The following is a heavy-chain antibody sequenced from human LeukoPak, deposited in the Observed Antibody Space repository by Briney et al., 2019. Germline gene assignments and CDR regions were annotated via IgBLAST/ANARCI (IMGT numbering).Heavy chain of an antibody. V-gene: IGHV1-18*01. Sequence: ASVKVSCKASGYTFTIHGISWVRQAPGQGLEWMGWISTYNGNTHSAQKLQGRITMTTDTSTSTAYMELRSLTSDDTAMYYCARGGYSSAWSPLDYWGQGTLVTVSS. D-gene: IGHD6-19*01. CDR2: ISTYNGNT. J-gene: IGHJ4*02. CDR1: GYTFTIHG. CDR3: ARGGYSSAWSPLDY.